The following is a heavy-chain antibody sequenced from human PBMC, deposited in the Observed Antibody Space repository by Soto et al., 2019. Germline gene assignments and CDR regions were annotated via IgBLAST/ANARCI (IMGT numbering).Heavy chain of an antibody. CDR3: ARVRMEMVTLTGAWFDP. J-gene: IGHJ5*02. CDR2: ISPYDGHT. CDR1: GYTFTNYG. V-gene: IGHV1-18*01. D-gene: IGHD2-21*02. Sequence: QVHLMQSGAEVKKPGASVKVSCKASGYTFTNYGISWLRQAPGQGLEWMGWISPYDGHTNYTQKFQGRVTMTTDTPTSTAHMELRSLRSGDTAVYYCARVRMEMVTLTGAWFDPWGQGTLVTVSS.